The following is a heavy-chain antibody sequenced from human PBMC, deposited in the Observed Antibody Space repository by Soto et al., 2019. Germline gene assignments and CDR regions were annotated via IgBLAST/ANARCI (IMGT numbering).Heavy chain of an antibody. CDR3: ARESRGWYGSIWDY. J-gene: IGHJ4*02. CDR2: IYFSGGT. D-gene: IGHD6-19*01. Sequence: SETLSLTCTVSGGSISSYYWSWIRQPPGKELEWIGYIYFSGGTNYNPSLKSRVTISVDTSKNQFSLKLSSVTAADTAVYYCARESRGWYGSIWDYWGQGTLVTVSS. CDR1: GGSISSYY. V-gene: IGHV4-59*12.